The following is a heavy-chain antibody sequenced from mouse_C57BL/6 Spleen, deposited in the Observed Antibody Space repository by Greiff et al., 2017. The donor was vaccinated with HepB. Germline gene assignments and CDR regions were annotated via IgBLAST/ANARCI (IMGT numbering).Heavy chain of an antibody. CDR3: ARGRGVYYGSHYFDY. D-gene: IGHD1-1*01. CDR1: GYTFTSYW. J-gene: IGHJ2*01. CDR2: INPSSGYT. V-gene: IGHV1-7*01. Sequence: VQLQQSGAELAKPGASVKLSCKASGYTFTSYWMHWVKQRPGQGLEWIGYINPSSGYTKYNQKFKDKATLTADKSSRTAYMQLSSLTYEDSAVYYCARGRGVYYGSHYFDYWGQGTTLTVSS.